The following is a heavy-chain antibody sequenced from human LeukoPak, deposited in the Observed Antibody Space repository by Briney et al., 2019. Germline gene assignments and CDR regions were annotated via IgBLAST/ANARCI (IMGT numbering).Heavy chain of an antibody. CDR2: IGIRSDT. CDR1: GFTFIDYE. CDR3: ARGGIQVSGIDEFDY. J-gene: IGHJ4*02. V-gene: IGHV3-13*01. D-gene: IGHD6-19*01. Sequence: GGSLRLSCAASGFTFIDYEMRWVRQVRGKGLGGVSAIGIRSDTHYSVSVKGRFTISRENAESSLYLQMNSLRAEDTAVYYCARGGIQVSGIDEFDYWGRGTLVIV.